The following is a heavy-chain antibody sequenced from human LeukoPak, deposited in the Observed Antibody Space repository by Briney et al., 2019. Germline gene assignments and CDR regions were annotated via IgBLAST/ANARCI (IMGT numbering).Heavy chain of an antibody. J-gene: IGHJ3*02. CDR3: ARGLVLLWFGELNDAFDI. Sequence: SETLSLTCAVYGGSFSGYYWSWIRQPPGKGLEWIGEINHSGSTNYNPSLKSRVTISVDTSKNQFSLKLSSVTAADTAVYYCARGLVLLWFGELNDAFDIWSQGTMVTVSS. V-gene: IGHV4-34*01. CDR1: GGSFSGYY. D-gene: IGHD3-10*01. CDR2: INHSGST.